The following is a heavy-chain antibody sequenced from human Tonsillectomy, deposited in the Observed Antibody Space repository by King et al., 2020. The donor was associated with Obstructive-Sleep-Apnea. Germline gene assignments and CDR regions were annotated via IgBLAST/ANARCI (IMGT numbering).Heavy chain of an antibody. J-gene: IGHJ6*02. V-gene: IGHV4-34*01. CDR1: GGSFSGYY. Sequence: VQLQQWGAGLLKPSETLSLTCAVYGGSFSGYYWSWIRQPPGKGLEWIGEINHSGSTNYNPSLKSRVTISVDTSKNQFSLKLSSVTAADTAVYYCARCRLSLVRGAVYYYGMDVWGQGTTVTVSS. CDR3: ARCRLSLVRGAVYYYGMDV. D-gene: IGHD3-10*01. CDR2: INHSGST.